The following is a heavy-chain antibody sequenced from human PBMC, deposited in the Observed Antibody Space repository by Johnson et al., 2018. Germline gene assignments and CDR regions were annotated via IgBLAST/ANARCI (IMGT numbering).Heavy chain of an antibody. CDR2: INPNSGGT. Sequence: QVQLVESGAEVKKXGSSXKVXCKASGGTFSSYAISWVRQAPGQGLEWMGWINPNSGGTNYGQKFQGRVTMTRDTSISTAYMELRSLRSEDTAVYYCARGDSSGWYDGYFQHWGQGTLVTVSS. CDR3: ARGDSSGWYDGYFQH. D-gene: IGHD6-19*01. CDR1: GGTFSSYA. V-gene: IGHV1-2*02. J-gene: IGHJ1*01.